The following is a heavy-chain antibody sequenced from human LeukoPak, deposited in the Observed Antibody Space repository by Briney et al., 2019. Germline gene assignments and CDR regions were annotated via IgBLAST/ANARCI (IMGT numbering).Heavy chain of an antibody. Sequence: ASVKVSCKASGYTFTGYYMHWVRQAPGQGLEWMGRINPNSGGTNYAQKFQGRVTMTRDTSISTAYMELSRLRSDDTAVYYCARDPPMVRGDVDWFDPWGQGTLVTVSS. D-gene: IGHD3-10*01. J-gene: IGHJ5*02. V-gene: IGHV1-2*06. CDR3: ARDPPMVRGDVDWFDP. CDR2: INPNSGGT. CDR1: GYTFTGYY.